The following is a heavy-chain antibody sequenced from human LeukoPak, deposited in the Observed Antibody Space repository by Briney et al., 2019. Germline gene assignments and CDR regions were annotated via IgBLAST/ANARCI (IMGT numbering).Heavy chain of an antibody. CDR1: GFTFSSYS. J-gene: IGHJ6*04. CDR2: ISSSSSHI. D-gene: IGHD3-10*02. V-gene: IGHV3-21*01. Sequence: GGSLRLSCAASGFTFSSYSMNWVRQAPGKGLEWVSSISSSSSHINYADSVKGRITISRDNAKNSLYLQMNSLRAEDTAVYYCAELGITMIGGVWGKGTTVTISS. CDR3: AELGITMIGGV.